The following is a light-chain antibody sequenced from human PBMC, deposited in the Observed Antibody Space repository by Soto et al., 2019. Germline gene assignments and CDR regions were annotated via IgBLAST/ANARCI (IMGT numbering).Light chain of an antibody. J-gene: IGKJ1*01. CDR1: QTVTSNY. V-gene: IGKV3-20*01. CDR2: GAS. CDR3: QHYYTSYTT. Sequence: EIVLTQSPGTLSLSPGERAPLSRGTSQTVTSNYLAWYQQKPGQAPRLLIFGASTRATGIPDRFSGSGSGTDFALTISRLEPDDFAVYYCQHYYTSYTTFGQGTKVDIK.